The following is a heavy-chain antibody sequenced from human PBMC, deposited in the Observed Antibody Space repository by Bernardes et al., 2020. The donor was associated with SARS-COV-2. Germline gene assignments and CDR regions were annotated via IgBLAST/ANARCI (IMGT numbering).Heavy chain of an antibody. CDR1: GFTFSSYC. CDR2: INEDGSAN. V-gene: IGHV3-7*01. CDR3: AKDKLGGSVDA. Sequence: GGSLGLSCAASGFTFSSYCMSWVRQAPGKGLEWLANINEDGSANTHVDSVKGRFTISRDNAKNSLFLQMNSLRSEDTAVYFCAKDKLGGSVDAWGQGTLVTVSS. D-gene: IGHD7-27*01. J-gene: IGHJ5*02.